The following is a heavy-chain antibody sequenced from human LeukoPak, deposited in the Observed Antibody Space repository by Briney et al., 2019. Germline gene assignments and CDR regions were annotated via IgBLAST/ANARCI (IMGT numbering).Heavy chain of an antibody. CDR1: GGTFSSYA. J-gene: IGHJ3*02. CDR2: IIPIFGTA. Sequence: SVKVSCKASGGTFSSYAISWVRQAPGQGLEWMGGIIPIFGTANYAQKFQGRVTITTDESTSTAYMELSSLRSVDTAVYYCARVDYTKIAFDIWGQGTMVTVSS. CDR3: ARVDYTKIAFDI. D-gene: IGHD3-16*01. V-gene: IGHV1-69*05.